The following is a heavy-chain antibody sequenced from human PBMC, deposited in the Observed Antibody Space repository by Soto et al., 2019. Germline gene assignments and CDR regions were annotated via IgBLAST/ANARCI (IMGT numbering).Heavy chain of an antibody. CDR3: AAAYYDFWSGYYTGDSWFDP. D-gene: IGHD3-3*01. CDR2: IYYSGST. CDR1: GGSISSYY. J-gene: IGHJ5*02. V-gene: IGHV4-59*08. Sequence: SETLSLTCTVSGGSISSYYWSWIRQPPGKGLEWIGYIYYSGSTNYNPSLKSRVTISVDTSKNQFSLKLSSVTAADTAVYYCAAAYYDFWSGYYTGDSWFDPWGQGTLVTVSS.